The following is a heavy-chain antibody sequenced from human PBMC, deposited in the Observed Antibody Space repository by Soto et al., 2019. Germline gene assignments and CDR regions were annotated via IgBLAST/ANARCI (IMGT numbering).Heavy chain of an antibody. Sequence: GGSLRLSCAASGLIFSNYKMHWVRQAPGKGLVWVSRISTDGSITDYADSVKGRFTVSRDNAKNTLYLQMNSLRVDDTAVYYCARDTNGLHYWGQATLVTVSS. J-gene: IGHJ4*02. D-gene: IGHD2-8*01. CDR1: GLIFSNYK. V-gene: IGHV3-74*01. CDR3: ARDTNGLHY. CDR2: ISTDGSIT.